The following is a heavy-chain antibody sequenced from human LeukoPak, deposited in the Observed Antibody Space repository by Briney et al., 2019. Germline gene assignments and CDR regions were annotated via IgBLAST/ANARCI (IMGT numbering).Heavy chain of an antibody. Sequence: GGSLRVSCAASGFSFSTYAMTWVRQAPGHGLEWVSTIGGSGDSTYYVDSVQGRFTISRDNSKNTLYLHMDSLRDEDTAVYHCTRYYYDSNGYRIDYWGQGALVTVSS. CDR3: TRYYYDSNGYRIDY. J-gene: IGHJ4*02. CDR2: IGGSGDST. V-gene: IGHV3-23*01. D-gene: IGHD3-22*01. CDR1: GFSFSTYA.